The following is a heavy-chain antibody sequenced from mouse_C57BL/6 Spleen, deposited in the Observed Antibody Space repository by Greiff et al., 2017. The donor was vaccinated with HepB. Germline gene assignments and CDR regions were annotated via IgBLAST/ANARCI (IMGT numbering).Heavy chain of an antibody. CDR1: GYTFTDYN. J-gene: IGHJ3*01. D-gene: IGHD2-2*01. CDR2: INPNNGGT. CDR3: ARYCGYPWFAY. V-gene: IGHV1-22*01. Sequence: VQLQQSGPELVKPGASVKMSCKASGYTFTDYNMHWVKQSHGKSLEWIGYINPNNGGTSYNQKFKGKATLTVNKSSSTAYMELRNLTSEDSAVYYCARYCGYPWFAYWGQGTLVTVSA.